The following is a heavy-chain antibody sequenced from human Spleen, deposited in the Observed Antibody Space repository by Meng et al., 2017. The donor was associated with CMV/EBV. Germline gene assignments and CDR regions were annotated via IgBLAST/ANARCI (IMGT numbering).Heavy chain of an antibody. CDR1: GFTFSSFS. CDR2: IHSGGGSS. CDR3: AKVAGDFWSGTIYFDS. J-gene: IGHJ4*02. V-gene: IGHV3-23*03. Sequence: GGSLRLSCAASGFTFSSFSMSWVRQAPGKGLEWVSIIHSGGGSSFYADSVKGHFTISRDNSRNTLYLQMHSLRAEDTAVYYCAKVAGDFWSGTIYFDSWGQGTLVTVSS. D-gene: IGHD3-3*01.